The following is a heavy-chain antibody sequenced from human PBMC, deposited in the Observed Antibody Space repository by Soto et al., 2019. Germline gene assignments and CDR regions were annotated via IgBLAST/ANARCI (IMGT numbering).Heavy chain of an antibody. CDR2: ISYDGSNK. D-gene: IGHD5-12*01. V-gene: IGHV3-30-3*01. CDR3: ARPLWRDGYNCGYFAL. J-gene: IGHJ2*01. CDR1: GFTFSSYA. Sequence: QVQLVESGGGVVQPGRSLRLSCAASGFTFSSYAMHWVRQAPGKGLEWVAVISYDGSNKYYTASVKGRFTISRDNSKNTLYLQMNSLRAEDTAVYYCARPLWRDGYNCGYFALWGRGTLVTVS.